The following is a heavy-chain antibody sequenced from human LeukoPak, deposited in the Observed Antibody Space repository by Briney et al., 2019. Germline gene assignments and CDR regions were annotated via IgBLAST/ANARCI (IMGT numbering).Heavy chain of an antibody. CDR2: IIPILGIA. CDR1: GGTFSSYA. J-gene: IGHJ4*02. Sequence: GSSVKVSCKASGGTFSSYAISWVRQAPGQGLEWMGRIIPILGIANYAQKFQGRVTMTRNTSISTAYMELSSLRSEDTAVHYCARELYYDSSGSPGYWGQGTLVTVSS. V-gene: IGHV1-69*04. D-gene: IGHD3-22*01. CDR3: ARELYYDSSGSPGY.